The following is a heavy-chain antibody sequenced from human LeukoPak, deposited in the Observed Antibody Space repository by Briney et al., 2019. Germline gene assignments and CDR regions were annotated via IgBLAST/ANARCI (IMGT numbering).Heavy chain of an antibody. CDR2: IKKNGRQK. J-gene: IGHJ4*02. CDR1: GFTFTNYW. CDR3: ARLGRDSSGYCFDY. V-gene: IGHV3-7*01. Sequence: GGSLRLSCAASGFTFTNYWMSWVRQAPGKGLEWVANIKKNGRQKYYVDSVKGRFTISRDNAKSTLYLQINSLKAEDTAVYYCARLGRDSSGYCFDYWGEGTLVAVS. D-gene: IGHD3-22*01.